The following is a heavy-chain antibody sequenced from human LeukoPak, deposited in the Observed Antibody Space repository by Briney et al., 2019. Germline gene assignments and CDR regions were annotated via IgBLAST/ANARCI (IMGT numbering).Heavy chain of an antibody. Sequence: GESLKISCKGSGYSFTSYWIGWVRQMPGKGLEWMGIIYPGDPDTRYSPSFQGQVTISADKSISTAYLQWSSLKASDTAMYYCARHVGPSDVPIRGAAPTSIDYWGQGTLVTVSS. V-gene: IGHV5-51*01. D-gene: IGHD3-10*01. CDR3: ARHVGPSDVPIRGAAPTSIDY. CDR1: GYSFTSYW. CDR2: IYPGDPDT. J-gene: IGHJ4*02.